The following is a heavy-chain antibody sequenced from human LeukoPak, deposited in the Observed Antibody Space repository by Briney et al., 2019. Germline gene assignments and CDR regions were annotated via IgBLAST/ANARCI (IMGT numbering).Heavy chain of an antibody. CDR1: GGSISSYY. J-gene: IGHJ6*02. D-gene: IGHD3-3*01. V-gene: IGHV4-59*08. Sequence: SETLSLTCTVSGGSISSYYWSWIRQPPGKGLEWIGYIYYSGSTNYNPSLKSRVTISVDTSKNQFSLKLSSVTAADTAVYYCARHISNYDFWSGYYYYYYGMDVGGQGTTVTVSS. CDR3: ARHISNYDFWSGYYYYYYGMDV. CDR2: IYYSGST.